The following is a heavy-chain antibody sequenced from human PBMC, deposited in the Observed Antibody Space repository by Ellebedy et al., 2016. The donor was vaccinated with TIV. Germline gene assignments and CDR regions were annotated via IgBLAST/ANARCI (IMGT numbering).Heavy chain of an antibody. D-gene: IGHD1-1*01. J-gene: IGHJ6*02. CDR3: AKVNGGESGWGYYYYGMDV. CDR1: GFTFIDYA. V-gene: IGHV3-30*18. CDR2: ISYDGSHK. Sequence: PSETLSLTCATSGFTFIDYAMHWVRQAPGKGLEWVSVISYDGSHKYYTDSVRGRFTISRDNSNDPLFLHMNSLRVEDTAVYYCAKVNGGESGWGYYYYGMDVWGQGTTVTVSS.